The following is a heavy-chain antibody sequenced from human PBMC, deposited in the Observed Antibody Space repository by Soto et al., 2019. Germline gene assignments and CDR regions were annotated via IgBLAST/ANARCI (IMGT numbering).Heavy chain of an antibody. CDR1: GFTFSSYG. V-gene: IGHV3-30*03. CDR3: VRNLEEQWLVGDGMDV. J-gene: IGHJ6*02. D-gene: IGHD6-19*01. Sequence: QVQLVESGGGVVQPGRSLRLSCAASGFTFSSYGMHWVRQAPGKGLEWVAVISYDGSNKYYADSVKGRFTISRDNSKNTLYLQMNSLRAEDTAVYYCVRNLEEQWLVGDGMDVWGQGTTVTVS. CDR2: ISYDGSNK.